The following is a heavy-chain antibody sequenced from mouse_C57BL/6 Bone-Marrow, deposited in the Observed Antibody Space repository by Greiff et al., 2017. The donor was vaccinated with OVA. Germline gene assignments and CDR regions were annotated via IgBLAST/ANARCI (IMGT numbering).Heavy chain of an antibody. D-gene: IGHD1-1*01. CDR1: GFTFSDYY. Sequence: DVKLVESEGGLVQPGSSMKLSCTASGFTFSDYYMAWVRQVPEKGLEWVANINYDGSSTYYLDSLKSRFIISRDNAKNILYLQMSSLKSEDTATYYCAREGATTVAFDYWGQGTTLTVSS. V-gene: IGHV5-16*01. J-gene: IGHJ2*01. CDR2: INYDGSST. CDR3: AREGATTVAFDY.